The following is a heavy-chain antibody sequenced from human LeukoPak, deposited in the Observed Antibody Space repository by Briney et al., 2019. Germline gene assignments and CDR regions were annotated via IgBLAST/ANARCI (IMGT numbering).Heavy chain of an antibody. CDR2: IKSKTDGGTT. J-gene: IGHJ4*02. D-gene: IGHD3-22*01. CDR3: TTSLSSGYYIDY. Sequence: PGGSLRLSCAASGFTFSSYSMNWVRQAPGKGLEWVGRIKSKTDGGTTDYAAPVKGRFTISRDDSKNTLYLQMNSLKTEDTAVYYCTTSLSSGYYIDYWGQGTLVTVSS. CDR1: GFTFSSYS. V-gene: IGHV3-15*01.